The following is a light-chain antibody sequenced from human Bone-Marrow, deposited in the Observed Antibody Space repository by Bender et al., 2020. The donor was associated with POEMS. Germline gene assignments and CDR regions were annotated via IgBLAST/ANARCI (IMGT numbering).Light chain of an antibody. CDR1: SSNIGNHG. V-gene: IGLV1-36*01. Sequence: QSVVTQPPSLSESPRQMVSISCSGSSSNIGNHGVNWYQQLPGEAPKLLIYYDDLLTPGVSDRFSASKSGDSASMAISEQQSENAALYYCSAWDDSLSGWVFGEGTKLTV. J-gene: IGLJ3*02. CDR2: YDD. CDR3: SAWDDSLSGWV.